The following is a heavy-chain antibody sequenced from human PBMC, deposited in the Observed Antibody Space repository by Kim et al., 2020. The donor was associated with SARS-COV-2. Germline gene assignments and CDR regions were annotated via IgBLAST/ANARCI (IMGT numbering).Heavy chain of an antibody. Sequence: SETLSLTCSVSGASIISSSYFWGWIRQPPGKGLEWIGNIYYSRTTYYNPSLKSRVIMSVDTSKNHFSLKLTSVTAADTAIYYCARRRSYSSTIGLFDSWGQGTLVTVSS. CDR3: ARRRSYSSTIGLFDS. J-gene: IGHJ4*02. D-gene: IGHD6-13*01. CDR1: GASIISSSYF. CDR2: IYYSRTT. V-gene: IGHV4-39*02.